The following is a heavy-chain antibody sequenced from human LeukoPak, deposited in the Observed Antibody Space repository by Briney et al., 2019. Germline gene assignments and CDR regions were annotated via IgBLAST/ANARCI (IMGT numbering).Heavy chain of an antibody. J-gene: IGHJ4*02. Sequence: GRSLRLSCAASGFTFSTYAMHWVRQAPGKGLEWVAFMWYDGSNKYYSDSVKGRFTISRDNSKNTLYLLMNSLRAEDTAVYYCARDQTSSGSFFDYWGQGTLVTVSS. CDR1: GFTFSTYA. V-gene: IGHV3-33*08. CDR3: ARDQTSSGSFFDY. CDR2: MWYDGSNK. D-gene: IGHD1-26*01.